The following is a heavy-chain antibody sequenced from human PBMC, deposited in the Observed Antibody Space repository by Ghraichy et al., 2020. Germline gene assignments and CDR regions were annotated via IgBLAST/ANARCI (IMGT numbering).Heavy chain of an antibody. CDR1: AFTFVGYT. J-gene: IGHJ6*02. Sequence: GGSLRLSCAASAFTFVGYTMSWVRQAPGEGLEWVSAVSGSGISTYYADSVKGRFTISRDNSKNTLYLQMNSLRAEDTAVYYCARKLGYCSSTSCYDEWFDYYYYGMDVWGQGTTVTVSS. V-gene: IGHV3-23*01. D-gene: IGHD2-2*01. CDR2: VSGSGIST. CDR3: ARKLGYCSSTSCYDEWFDYYYYGMDV.